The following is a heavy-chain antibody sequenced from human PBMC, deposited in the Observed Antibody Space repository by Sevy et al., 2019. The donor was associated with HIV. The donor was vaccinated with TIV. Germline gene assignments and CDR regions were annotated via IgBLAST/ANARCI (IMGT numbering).Heavy chain of an antibody. J-gene: IGHJ4*02. CDR1: GYTFTSYG. CDR3: ARVYSSGWYTSPSAYHDY. V-gene: IGHV1-18*01. Sequence: ASVKVSCKASGYTFTSYGISWVRQAPGQGLEWMGWISAYNGNTNYAQMLQGRVTMTTDTSTSTAYMELRSLRSDDTAVYYCARVYSSGWYTSPSAYHDYWGQGTLVTVSS. D-gene: IGHD6-19*01. CDR2: ISAYNGNT.